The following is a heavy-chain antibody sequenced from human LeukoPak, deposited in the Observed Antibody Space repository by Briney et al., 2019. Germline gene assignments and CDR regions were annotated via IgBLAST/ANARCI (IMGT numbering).Heavy chain of an antibody. V-gene: IGHV3-21*01. Sequence: GGSLRLSCAASGFSFSSYSMNWVRQAPGKGLEWVSSISSSSSDIFHADSMKGRFTISRDNAKNSLYLQMNSLRAEDTAVYYCARVPGDYWGQGTLVTVSS. CDR3: ARVPGDY. CDR1: GFSFSSYS. CDR2: ISSSSSDI. D-gene: IGHD3-10*01. J-gene: IGHJ4*02.